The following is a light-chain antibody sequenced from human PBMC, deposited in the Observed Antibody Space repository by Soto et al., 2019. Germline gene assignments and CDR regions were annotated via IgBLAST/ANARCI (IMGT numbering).Light chain of an antibody. V-gene: IGKV1-39*01. Sequence: DIQMTQSPSSLSASVGDRVTITCRASQSISGYVNWYQQKPGKAPKVLIYAASNLQSGVPSSFSGSGSGTDFTLTISSLQPEDFATYDCQQTYSTPWTFGQGTKVEIK. CDR3: QQTYSTPWT. CDR1: QSISGY. CDR2: AAS. J-gene: IGKJ1*01.